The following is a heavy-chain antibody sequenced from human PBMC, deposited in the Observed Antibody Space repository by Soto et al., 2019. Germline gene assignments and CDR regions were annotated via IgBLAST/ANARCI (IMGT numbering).Heavy chain of an antibody. CDR3: ASLGYCSSTSCYGQIDRYYYGMDV. J-gene: IGHJ6*02. V-gene: IGHV4-30-4*01. Sequence: SETLSLTCTVSGGSISSGDYYWSWIRQPPGKGLEWIGYIYYSGSTYYNPSLKSRVTISVDTSKNQFSLKLSSVTAADTAVYYCASLGYCSSTSCYGQIDRYYYGMDVWGQGTTVTVSS. D-gene: IGHD2-2*01. CDR1: GGSISSGDYY. CDR2: IYYSGST.